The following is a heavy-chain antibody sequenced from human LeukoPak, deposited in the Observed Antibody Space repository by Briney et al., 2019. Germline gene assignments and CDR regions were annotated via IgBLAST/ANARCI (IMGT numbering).Heavy chain of an antibody. CDR1: GYTFTTYA. CDR3: ARDPIGSRWPYYFDY. CDR2: INAGNGNT. D-gene: IGHD6-13*01. J-gene: IGHJ4*02. Sequence: ASVTVPCTASGYTFTTYAMHWVRQAPGQRLGWMGWINAGNGNTKYSQKFQTRVTITRDTSASTAYMELSSLRSEDTAVYYCARDPIGSRWPYYFDYWGQGTLVTVSS. V-gene: IGHV1-3*01.